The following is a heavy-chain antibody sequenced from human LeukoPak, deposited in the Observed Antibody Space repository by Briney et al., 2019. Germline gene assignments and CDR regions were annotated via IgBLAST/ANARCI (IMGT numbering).Heavy chain of an antibody. Sequence: SETLSLTCAVSGGSSSSGGYYWSWIRQPPGKGLEWIGEINHSGSTNYNPSLKSRVTISVDTSKNQFSLKLSSVTAADTAVYYCARVVVVSRDCMDVWGQGTTVTVSS. V-gene: IGHV4-34*01. CDR3: ARVVVVSRDCMDV. CDR2: INHSGST. J-gene: IGHJ6*02. CDR1: GGSSSSGGYY. D-gene: IGHD2-15*01.